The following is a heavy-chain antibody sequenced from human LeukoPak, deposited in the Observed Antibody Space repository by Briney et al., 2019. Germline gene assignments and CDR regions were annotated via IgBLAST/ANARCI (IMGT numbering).Heavy chain of an antibody. CDR3: AKGSARRWFWYFDY. J-gene: IGHJ4*02. Sequence: GGSLRLSCVVSGFTFSSYAMSWVRQAPGKGLEWVSGISGSGGSTYYADSVKGRFTISRDNSKNTLYLQMNSLRAEDTAVYYCAKGSARRWFWYFDYWGQGTLVTVSS. CDR1: GFTFSSYA. D-gene: IGHD4-23*01. CDR2: ISGSGGST. V-gene: IGHV3-23*01.